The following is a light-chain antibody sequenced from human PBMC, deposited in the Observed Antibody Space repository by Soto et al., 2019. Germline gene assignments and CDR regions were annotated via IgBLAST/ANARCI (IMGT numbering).Light chain of an antibody. Sequence: ILMTQSPATLSLSPGARATLSCRASQSVSSDLAWYQQVPGQAPRLLIFGASTRATGIPARFSGSGSGTEFTLTISSLQSEDFAVYYCLHYNDWPRWTFGQGTKVDI. CDR3: LHYNDWPRWT. CDR2: GAS. CDR1: QSVSSD. J-gene: IGKJ1*01. V-gene: IGKV3-15*01.